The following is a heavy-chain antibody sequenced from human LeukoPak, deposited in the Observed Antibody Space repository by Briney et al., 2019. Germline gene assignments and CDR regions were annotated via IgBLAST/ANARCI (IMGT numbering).Heavy chain of an antibody. CDR1: GVSLSSVGND. V-gene: IGHV4-31*03. CDR3: ARAPWSDSEKFDN. Sequence: SETLSLTCTVSGVSLSSVGNDWGWSRQHPGKGLEWIGYIYDSGSTYNNPSLKSRVTISVDTSKNQFSLKLASVAAADTAGYYCARAPWSDSEKFDNWGQGTLVTVSS. J-gene: IGHJ4*02. CDR2: IYDSGST. D-gene: IGHD3-3*01.